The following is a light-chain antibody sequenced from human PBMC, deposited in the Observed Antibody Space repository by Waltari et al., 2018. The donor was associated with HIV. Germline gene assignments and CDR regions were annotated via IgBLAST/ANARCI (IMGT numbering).Light chain of an antibody. CDR1: QNVSTY. V-gene: IGKV3-11*01. CDR2: DAS. Sequence: EIVLTQSPATLSLSPGERATLSCRASQNVSTYLAWYQQKSGQAPRLLIYDASNRATGIPARFSGSGSGTDFALTISSLEPEDFVVYYCQQRSHWPPITFGQGTRLEIK. CDR3: QQRSHWPPIT. J-gene: IGKJ5*01.